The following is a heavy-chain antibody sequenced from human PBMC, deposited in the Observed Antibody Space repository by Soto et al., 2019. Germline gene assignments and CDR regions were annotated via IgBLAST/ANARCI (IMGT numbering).Heavy chain of an antibody. CDR1: GFTVSSNY. CDR2: IYSGGST. CDR3: ARHYGDYRGNFDY. V-gene: IGHV3-53*04. J-gene: IGHJ4*02. D-gene: IGHD4-17*01. Sequence: EVQLVESGGGLVQPGGSLRLSCAASGFTVSSNYMSWVRQAPGKGLEWVSVIYSGGSTYYADSVKGRFTISRHNSKNTLYLQMNSVRAEDTAVYYCARHYGDYRGNFDYWGQGTLVTVSS.